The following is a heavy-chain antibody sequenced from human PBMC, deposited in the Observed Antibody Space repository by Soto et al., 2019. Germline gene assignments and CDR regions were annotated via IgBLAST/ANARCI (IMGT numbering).Heavy chain of an antibody. J-gene: IGHJ6*03. D-gene: IGHD6-19*01. CDR2: IWYDGSHE. CDR3: ASGSSGWPDYYYMDV. V-gene: IGHV3-33*01. Sequence: GGSLRLSCAASGFTFSTYDMHWVRPAPGKGLEWVAVIWYDGSHEYYRDSVRGRFTISRDNSNNTLSLQMNSLRVEDTAVYYCASGSSGWPDYYYMDVWGEGTTVTVSS. CDR1: GFTFSTYD.